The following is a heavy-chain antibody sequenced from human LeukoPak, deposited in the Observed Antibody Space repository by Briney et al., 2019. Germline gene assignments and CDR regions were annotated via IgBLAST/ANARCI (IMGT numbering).Heavy chain of an antibody. V-gene: IGHV4-59*01. D-gene: IGHD2-2*01. CDR3: ARDCVSVPAAAGIRGVYNWFDP. J-gene: IGHJ5*02. CDR2: IYYSGST. Sequence: SETLSLTCTVSGGSISSYYWSWIRQPPGKGLEWIGYIYYSGSTNYNPSLKSRVTISVDTSKNQFSLKLSSVTAADTAVYYCARDCVSVPAAAGIRGVYNWFDPWGQGTLVTVSS. CDR1: GGSISSYY.